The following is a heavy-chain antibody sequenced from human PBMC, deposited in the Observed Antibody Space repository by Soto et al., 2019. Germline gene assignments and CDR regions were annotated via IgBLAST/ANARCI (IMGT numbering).Heavy chain of an antibody. Sequence: PGGSLRLSCAASGFAVSSNYMSWVRQAPGKGLEWVSVIYSGGSTYYADSVKGRFTVSRDNSKNTLYLQMNSLRAEDTAVYYCAGGQYSSRRYYFDYWGQGTLVTSPQ. CDR3: AGGQYSSRRYYFDY. J-gene: IGHJ4*02. CDR1: GFAVSSNY. CDR2: IYSGGST. D-gene: IGHD6-13*01. V-gene: IGHV3-66*01.